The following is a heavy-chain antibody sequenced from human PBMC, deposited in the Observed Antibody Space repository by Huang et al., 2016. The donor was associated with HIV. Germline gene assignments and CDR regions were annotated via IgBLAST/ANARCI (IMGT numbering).Heavy chain of an antibody. V-gene: IGHV5-51*01. Sequence: EVQLAQSGPEVKKPGESLKISCKGSGFSFTNYWIGWVRQMPGTGLEWMGIIDTGDTDTKYSPSIQGQVTISADKSISAAYLQWSSLKASDTAMYYWVRSTSGYYYRTDYWGQGTLVTVSS. CDR1: GFSFTNYW. CDR3: VRSTSGYYYRTDY. J-gene: IGHJ4*02. CDR2: IDTGDTDT. D-gene: IGHD3-22*01.